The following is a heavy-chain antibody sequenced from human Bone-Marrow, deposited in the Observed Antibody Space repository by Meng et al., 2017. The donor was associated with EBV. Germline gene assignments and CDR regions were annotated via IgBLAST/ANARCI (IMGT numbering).Heavy chain of an antibody. D-gene: IGHD3-10*01. Sequence: QGELVQSGAEVKKTGSSVKVSCKTSGGTFRSDAISWVRQAPGQGLEWMGGIIPMSDAPHYAQKFQGRVTITADESTSTHYMDLSGLRSEDTAVYYCASESGRGFTPDYWGQGTLVTVSS. J-gene: IGHJ4*02. CDR2: IIPMSDAP. CDR3: ASESGRGFTPDY. V-gene: IGHV1-69*01. CDR1: GGTFRSDA.